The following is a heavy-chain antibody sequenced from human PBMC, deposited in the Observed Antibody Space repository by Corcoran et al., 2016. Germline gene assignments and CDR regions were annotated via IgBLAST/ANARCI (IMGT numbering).Heavy chain of an antibody. D-gene: IGHD3-3*01. CDR1: GGSISSSSYY. CDR2: IYYSGST. CDR3: ARHVGQGYDFWGGYSRPYIFDY. Sequence: QLQLQESGPGLVKPSETLSLTCTVSGGSISSSSYYWGWIRQPPGKGLEWIGSIYYSGSTYYNPSLKSRATISVDTSKNQFSLKLSSVTAADTAVYYWARHVGQGYDFWGGYSRPYIFDYWGQGTLVTVSS. J-gene: IGHJ4*02. V-gene: IGHV4-39*01.